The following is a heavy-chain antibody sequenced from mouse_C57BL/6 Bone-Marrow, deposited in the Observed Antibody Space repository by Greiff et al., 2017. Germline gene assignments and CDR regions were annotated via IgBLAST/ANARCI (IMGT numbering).Heavy chain of an antibody. D-gene: IGHD2-2*01. CDR2: IDPSDSYT. CDR3: ARDYGYEGGYAMDY. V-gene: IGHV1-69*01. CDR1: GYTFTSYW. J-gene: IGHJ4*01. Sequence: VKLQQPGAELVMPGASVKLSCKASGYTFTSYWMHWVKQRPGQGLEWIGEIDPSDSYTNYNQKLKGKSTLTVYKSSSTAYMQLSSLTSEDSAVYYCARDYGYEGGYAMDYWGQGTSVTVSA.